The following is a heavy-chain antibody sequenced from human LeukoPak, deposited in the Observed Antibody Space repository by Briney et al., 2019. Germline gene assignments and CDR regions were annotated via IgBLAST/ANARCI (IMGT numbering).Heavy chain of an antibody. Sequence: GGSLRLSCAASGFTFSTYSMYWVRQAPGKGLEWVAVISYDGSNKIFADSVKGRFTISRDNSKSTLYLQMNSLRAEDTAVYYCARDSTGANDYWGQGTLVTVSS. CDR3: ARDSTGANDY. J-gene: IGHJ4*02. CDR2: ISYDGSNK. V-gene: IGHV3-30-3*01. D-gene: IGHD4/OR15-4a*01. CDR1: GFTFSTYS.